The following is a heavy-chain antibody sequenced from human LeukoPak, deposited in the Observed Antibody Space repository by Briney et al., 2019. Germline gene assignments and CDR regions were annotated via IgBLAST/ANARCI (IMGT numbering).Heavy chain of an antibody. V-gene: IGHV3-30*03. Sequence: GGSLRLSCAASGFTFSSYGMHWVRQAPGKGLEWVAVISYDGSNKYYADSVKGRFTISRDNSKNTLYLQMNSLRAEDTAVYYCATLWELLQRVNFDYWGQGTLVTVSS. CDR3: ATLWELLQRVNFDY. CDR1: GFTFSSYG. CDR2: ISYDGSNK. J-gene: IGHJ4*02. D-gene: IGHD1-26*01.